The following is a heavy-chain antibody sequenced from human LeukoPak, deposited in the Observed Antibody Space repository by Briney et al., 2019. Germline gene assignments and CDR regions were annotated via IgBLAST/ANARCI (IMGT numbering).Heavy chain of an antibody. CDR2: IYYSGST. D-gene: IGHD3-22*01. CDR3: ARDSITMTDDAFDI. Sequence: SETLSLTCTVSGGSISSSSYYWGWIRPPPGKGLEWIGSIYYSGSTYYNPSLKSRATISVDTSKNQFSLKLSSVTAADTAVYYCARDSITMTDDAFDIWGQGTMVTVSS. CDR1: GGSISSSSYY. V-gene: IGHV4-39*07. J-gene: IGHJ3*02.